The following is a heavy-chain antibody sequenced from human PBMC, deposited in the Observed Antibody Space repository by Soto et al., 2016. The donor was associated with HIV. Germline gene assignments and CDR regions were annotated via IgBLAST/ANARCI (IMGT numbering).Heavy chain of an antibody. CDR1: GFSFSGYA. V-gene: IGHV3-73*01. Sequence: EVQLVESGGGLVQPGESLKLSCAASGFSFSGYAIYWVRQASGKGLELVGQIRSKGNSYATTYSASVRGRFSISRDDSKNTAFLQMNSLTIEDTAVYYCATGVTGALPFDYWGQGPWSPSPQ. J-gene: IGHJ4*02. D-gene: IGHD2-21*02. CDR3: ATGVTGALPFDY. CDR2: IRSKGNSYAT.